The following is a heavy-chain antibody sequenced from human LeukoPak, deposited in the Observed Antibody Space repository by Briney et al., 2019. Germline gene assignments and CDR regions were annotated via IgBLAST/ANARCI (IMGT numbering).Heavy chain of an antibody. CDR3: ARVDIVAGPAFDI. V-gene: IGHV3-21*01. D-gene: IGHD2-21*01. J-gene: IGHJ3*02. CDR2: ISSSSSYI. Sequence: LSLTCSVSGGSISSDYYWGWVRPAPGKGLEWVSSISSSSSYIYYADSVKGRFTISRDNAKNSLYLQMNSLRAEDTAVYYCARVDIVAGPAFDIWGQGTMVTVSS. CDR1: GGSISSDY.